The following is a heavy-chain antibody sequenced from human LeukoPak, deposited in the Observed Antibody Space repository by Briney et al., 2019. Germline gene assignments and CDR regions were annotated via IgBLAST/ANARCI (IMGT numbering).Heavy chain of an antibody. V-gene: IGHV4-59*08. Sequence: PSETLSLSCTVSRGSISSYYWSWIRQPPGKGLEWIGYIYYSGSTNYNPSLKSRVTISVDTSKNQFSLKVSSVTAADTAVYYCARVLPPLYYFDYWGQGTLVTVSS. J-gene: IGHJ4*02. D-gene: IGHD3-10*01. CDR3: ARVLPPLYYFDY. CDR2: IYYSGST. CDR1: RGSISSYY.